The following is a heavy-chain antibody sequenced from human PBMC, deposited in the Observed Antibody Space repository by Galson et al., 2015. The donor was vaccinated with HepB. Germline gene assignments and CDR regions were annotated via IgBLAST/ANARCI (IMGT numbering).Heavy chain of an antibody. V-gene: IGHV4-4*07. CDR1: GGSISSYY. J-gene: IGHJ3*02. CDR2: IYTSGST. D-gene: IGHD1-26*01. Sequence: SETLSLTCTVSGGSISSYYWSWIRQPAGKGLEWIGRIYTSGSTNYNPSLKSRVTMSVDTSKNQFSLKLSSVTAADTAVYYCARAKSGPDSLNPVYSGSSLGEFDIWGQGTMVTVSS. CDR3: ARAKSGPDSLNPVYSGSSLGEFDI.